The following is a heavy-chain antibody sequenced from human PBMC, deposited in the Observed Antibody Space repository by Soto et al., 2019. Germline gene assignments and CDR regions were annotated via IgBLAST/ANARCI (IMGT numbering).Heavy chain of an antibody. CDR3: AGDSSGWYAPAFDY. D-gene: IGHD6-19*01. V-gene: IGHV3-30*14. J-gene: IGHJ4*02. CDR1: GFTFSSYA. Sequence: AGGSLRLSCAASGFTFSSYAMHWVRQAPGKGLEWVAVISYDGSNKYYADSVKGRFTISRDNSKNTLYLQMNSLRAEDTAVYYCAGDSSGWYAPAFDYWGQGTLVNVAS. CDR2: ISYDGSNK.